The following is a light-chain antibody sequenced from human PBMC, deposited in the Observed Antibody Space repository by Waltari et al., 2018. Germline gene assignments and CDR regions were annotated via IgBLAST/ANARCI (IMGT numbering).Light chain of an antibody. J-gene: IGLJ3*02. CDR2: DTN. V-gene: IGLV1-44*01. CDR3: AVWDDSLSGVM. Sequence: QSVLTQPPSASGTAGQRVTLSCSGSRSNIGSNSVNWYLQVPGTAPTLLVFDTNQRPSWVPDRFSGSKSGTSASLAISGLQSDDEADDYCAVWDDSLSGVMFGGGTKLTVL. CDR1: RSNIGSNS.